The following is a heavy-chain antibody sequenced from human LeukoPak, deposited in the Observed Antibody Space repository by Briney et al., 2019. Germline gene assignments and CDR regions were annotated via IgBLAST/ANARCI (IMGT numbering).Heavy chain of an antibody. D-gene: IGHD4-11*01. CDR2: IDPIFHTP. CDR1: GGTFSSHA. V-gene: IGHV1-69*05. CDR3: ARGRTTGEFDY. Sequence: SVKVSCKASGGTFSSHAISWVRQAPGQGLEWMGVIDPIFHTPTYAKKFQGRLTITKDESMSTASMDLSSLISDDTAVYYCARGRTTGEFDYWGQGTLVTVSS. J-gene: IGHJ4*02.